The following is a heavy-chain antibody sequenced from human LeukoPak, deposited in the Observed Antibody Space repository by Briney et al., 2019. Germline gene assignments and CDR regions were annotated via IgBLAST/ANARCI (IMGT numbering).Heavy chain of an antibody. CDR3: ARSKRISSGYRGYFDY. CDR2: IYYSGST. J-gene: IGHJ4*02. CDR1: GGSISSYY. D-gene: IGHD5-12*01. Sequence: SETLSLTCTVSGGSISSYYWSWIRQPPGKGLEWIGYIYYSGSTNYNPSLKSRVTISVDTSKNQFSLMLSSVTAADTAVYYCARSKRISSGYRGYFDYWGQGTLVTVSS. V-gene: IGHV4-59*01.